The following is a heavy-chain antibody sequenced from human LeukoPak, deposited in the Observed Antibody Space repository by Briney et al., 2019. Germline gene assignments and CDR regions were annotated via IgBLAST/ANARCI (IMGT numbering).Heavy chain of an antibody. D-gene: IGHD1-14*01. Sequence: GRSLRLSCAASGFTLSSYAMHWVRQAPGKGLEWVAVVSYDGSNKYYADSVKGRFTISRDNSKNTLYLQMNSLRAEDTAVYYCARAPEDYFDYWGQGTLVTVSS. V-gene: IGHV3-30*04. CDR3: ARAPEDYFDY. J-gene: IGHJ4*02. CDR1: GFTLSSYA. CDR2: VSYDGSNK.